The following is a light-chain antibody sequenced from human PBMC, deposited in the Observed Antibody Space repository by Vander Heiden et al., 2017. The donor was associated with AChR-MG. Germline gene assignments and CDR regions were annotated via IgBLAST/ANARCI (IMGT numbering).Light chain of an antibody. CDR3: QAWDSRSKWV. CDR2: QND. CDR1: SLGNKY. V-gene: IGLV3-1*01. Sequence: SYALPPPPSVSVSPRQTASITCSGASLGNKYASLYQQKPGQVRVVVIHQNDKRPSGMRERFSGSSSGNTATLTISGTQSLDEADYFCQAWDSRSKWVFGGGTKLTGL. J-gene: IGLJ3*02.